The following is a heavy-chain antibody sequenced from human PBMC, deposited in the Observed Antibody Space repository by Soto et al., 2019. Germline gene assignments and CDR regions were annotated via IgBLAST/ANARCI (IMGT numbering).Heavy chain of an antibody. CDR1: GYTFTSYG. J-gene: IGHJ6*02. CDR2: ISAYNGNT. D-gene: IGHD2-2*01. V-gene: IGHV1-18*01. Sequence: ASVKVSCKASGYTFTSYGISWVRQAPGQGLEWMGRISAYNGNTNYAQKLQGRVTMTTDTSTSTAYMELRSLRSDDTAVYYCARGGYCSSTSCYALDYYYYGMDVWGQGTTVTVSS. CDR3: ARGGYCSSTSCYALDYYYYGMDV.